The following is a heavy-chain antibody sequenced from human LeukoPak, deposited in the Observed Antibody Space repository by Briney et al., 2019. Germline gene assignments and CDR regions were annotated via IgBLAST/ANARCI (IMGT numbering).Heavy chain of an antibody. V-gene: IGHV1-24*01. CDR3: ATFSSSFNYFDY. CDR2: LDPEDGET. D-gene: IGHD6-13*01. J-gene: IGHJ4*02. Sequence: GASVKVSCKVSGYTLTELSMHWVRQAPGKGLEWMGGLDPEDGETIYAQKFQGRVTMTEDTSTDTAYMELSSLRSEDTAVYYCATFSSSFNYFDYWGQGTLVTVSS. CDR1: GYTLTELS.